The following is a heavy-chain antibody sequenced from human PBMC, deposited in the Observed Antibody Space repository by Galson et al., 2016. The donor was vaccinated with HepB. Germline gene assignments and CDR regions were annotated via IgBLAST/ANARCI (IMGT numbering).Heavy chain of an antibody. Sequence: SLRLSCAASGFTFDDYPMHWLRQAPGKGLEWVSGISWNGGGIGYADSVKGRFTISRDNAKNSLYLQMNSLRAEDTALYYCGKDIKTIFYGSGSSGFSLVDHWGQGTLVTVSS. D-gene: IGHD3-10*01. CDR3: GKDIKTIFYGSGSSGFSLVDH. CDR1: GFTFDDYP. V-gene: IGHV3-9*01. J-gene: IGHJ4*02. CDR2: ISWNGGGI.